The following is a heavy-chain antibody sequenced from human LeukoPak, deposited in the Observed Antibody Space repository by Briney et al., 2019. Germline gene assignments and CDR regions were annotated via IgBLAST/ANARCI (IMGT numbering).Heavy chain of an antibody. CDR2: IIPNFGTA. V-gene: IGHV1-69*05. Sequence: SVKVSCKASGGTFSSYAISWVRQAPGQGLEWMGRIIPNFGTANYAQKFQGRVTITTDESTSTAYMELSSLRSEDTAVYYCAREDSSGWYRNYWGQGTLVTVSS. D-gene: IGHD6-19*01. J-gene: IGHJ4*02. CDR3: AREDSSGWYRNY. CDR1: GGTFSSYA.